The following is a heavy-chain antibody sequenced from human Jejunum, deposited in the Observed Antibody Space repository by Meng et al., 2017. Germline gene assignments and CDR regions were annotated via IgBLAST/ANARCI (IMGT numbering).Heavy chain of an antibody. J-gene: IGHJ4*02. CDR1: GGSITSTTNY. CDR3: ARNKTQGFFDI. CDR2: IYYSGST. Sequence: QVQMLESVPGLVKPSETLSLTCTVSGGSITSTTNYWGWIRQPPGKALEWIGSIYYSGSTHYNPSLKRRVIVSIDTSKDQFSLTLTSAAAADTAMYYCARNKTQGFFDIWGQGTLVTVSS. D-gene: IGHD1/OR15-1a*01. V-gene: IGHV4-39*01.